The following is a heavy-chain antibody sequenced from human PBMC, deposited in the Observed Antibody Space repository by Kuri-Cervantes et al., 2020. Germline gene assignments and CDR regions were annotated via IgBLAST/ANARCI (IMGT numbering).Heavy chain of an antibody. Sequence: GWLRQAPGKGLGFIAIISPSGNTHYIPSIMSRVAIYVDTSKNQFSMKLSSVTAADTAVYYCARDYSRSWSRAPFDYWGQGTLVTVSS. V-gene: IGHV4-39*02. CDR2: ISPSGNT. D-gene: IGHD6-13*01. J-gene: IGHJ4*02. CDR3: ARDYSRSWSRAPFDY.